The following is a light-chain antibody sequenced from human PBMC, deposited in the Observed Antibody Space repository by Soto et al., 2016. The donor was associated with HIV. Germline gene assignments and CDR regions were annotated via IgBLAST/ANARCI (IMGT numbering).Light chain of an antibody. V-gene: IGKV1-5*03. CDR3: QQSYSIPRYT. J-gene: IGKJ2*01. CDR2: KAS. Sequence: DIQMTQSPSTLSASVGDRVTITCRASQSISSWLAWYQQKPGKAPKLLIYKASSLESGVPSRFSGSGSGTEFTLTISSLQPDDFATYYCQQSYSIPRYTFGLGDQAGHQT. CDR1: QSISSW.